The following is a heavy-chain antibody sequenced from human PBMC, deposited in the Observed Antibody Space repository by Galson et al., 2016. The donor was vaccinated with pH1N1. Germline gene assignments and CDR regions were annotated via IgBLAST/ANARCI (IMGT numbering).Heavy chain of an antibody. CDR3: AREDLVVGAGWDNGLDA. CDR2: IHYSGNT. J-gene: IGHJ6*02. Sequence: TLSLTCTVSGGSISSDGNYWSWIRQVPRKGLEWIGYIHYSGNTNYNPSLKRRVFISVDTSMSRFYLRLSSVTAADTAVYYCAREDLVVGAGWDNGLDAWGQGTTVTVSS. V-gene: IGHV4-31*03. D-gene: IGHD2-15*01. CDR1: GGSISSDGNY.